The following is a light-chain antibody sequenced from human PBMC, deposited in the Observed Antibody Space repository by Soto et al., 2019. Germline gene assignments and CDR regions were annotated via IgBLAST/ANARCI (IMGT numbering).Light chain of an antibody. Sequence: EIVLTQSPATLYFSRVERSTLSFRASQSVSSYLAWYQQKPGQAPRLLIYDASNRATGIPARFSGSGSGTDFTLTISSLEPEDFAVYYCQQYNEWPITFGQGTRLEIK. V-gene: IGKV3-11*01. CDR2: DAS. CDR1: QSVSSY. J-gene: IGKJ5*01. CDR3: QQYNEWPIT.